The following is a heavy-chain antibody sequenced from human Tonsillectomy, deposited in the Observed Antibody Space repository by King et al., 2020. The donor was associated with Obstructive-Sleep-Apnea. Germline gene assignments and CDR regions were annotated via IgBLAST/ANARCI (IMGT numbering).Heavy chain of an antibody. D-gene: IGHD1-26*01. V-gene: IGHV3-33*01. Sequence: VQLVESGGGVVQPGRSLRLSCAASGFPFSTYVMHWVRLPPGKGLEWVALIWYDGRKTYYADSVEGRFTVSRDNSQNTLYLQINSLRADDTAVYYCARDWGVRLSLVGAMAALYWGQGTQVTVSS. CDR3: ARDWGVRLSLVGAMAALY. CDR2: IWYDGRKT. J-gene: IGHJ4*02. CDR1: GFPFSTYV.